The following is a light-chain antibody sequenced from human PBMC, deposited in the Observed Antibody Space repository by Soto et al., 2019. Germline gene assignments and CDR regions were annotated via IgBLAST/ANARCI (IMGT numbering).Light chain of an antibody. Sequence: EIVLTQSPGTLSLSPGERPTFPCGASQSVATGYLACYQQKPGQAPRLLIYGASSRATGIPDRFSGSGSGADFTLTISRLEPEDFAVYYCQQYGSVPLTFGGGTKVEIK. CDR3: QQYGSVPLT. J-gene: IGKJ4*01. CDR2: GAS. CDR1: QSVATGY. V-gene: IGKV3-20*01.